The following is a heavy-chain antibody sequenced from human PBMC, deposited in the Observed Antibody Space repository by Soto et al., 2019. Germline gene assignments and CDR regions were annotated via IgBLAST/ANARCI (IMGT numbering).Heavy chain of an antibody. D-gene: IGHD3-3*01. CDR2: IYYTGST. V-gene: IGHV4-59*01. CDR3: ARSYPNTSLGMVPTRGLDV. Sequence: SETLSLTCIVSGGSISSNYWSWIWQPPGKGLEWIGYIYYTGSTNFNPSLKNRVIISVDTSKNQFSLKLSSVTAADTAVYYCARSYPNTSLGMVPTRGLDVWGQGTTVTVSS. J-gene: IGHJ6*02. CDR1: GGSISSNY.